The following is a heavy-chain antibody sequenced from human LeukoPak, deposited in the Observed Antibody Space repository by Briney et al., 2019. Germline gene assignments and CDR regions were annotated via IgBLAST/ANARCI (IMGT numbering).Heavy chain of an antibody. D-gene: IGHD3-3*01. CDR2: IYPGDSDT. V-gene: IGHV5-51*01. CDR3: ARGPLGVVIINDAFDI. CDR1: GYSFTNYW. J-gene: IGHJ3*02. Sequence: GESLKISCKGSGYSFTNYWIAWVRQMPGKGLEWMGIIYPGDSDTRYSPSFQGQVTISADKSISTAYLQWSSLKASDTAMYYCARGPLGVVIINDAFDIWGQGTMVTVSS.